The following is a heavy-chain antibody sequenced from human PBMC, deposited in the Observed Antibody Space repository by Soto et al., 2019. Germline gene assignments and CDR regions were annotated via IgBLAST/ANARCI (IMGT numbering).Heavy chain of an antibody. J-gene: IGHJ4*02. CDR2: ISGSGGST. D-gene: IGHD6-19*01. V-gene: IGHV3-23*01. Sequence: VGSLRLSCAASGFTFSSYAMSWVRQAPGKGLEWVSAISGSGGSTYYADSVKGRFTISRDNSKNTLYLQMNSLRAEDTAVYYCAKAVLYSSGWYYFDYWGQGTLVTVS. CDR3: AKAVLYSSGWYYFDY. CDR1: GFTFSSYA.